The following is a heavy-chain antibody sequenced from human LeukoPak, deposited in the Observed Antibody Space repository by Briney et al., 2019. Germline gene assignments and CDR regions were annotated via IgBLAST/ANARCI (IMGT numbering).Heavy chain of an antibody. CDR2: ISYDGSNK. D-gene: IGHD6-13*01. Sequence: SGGSLRLSCAASGFTFSSYAMPWVRQAPGKGLEWVAVISYDGSNKYYADSVKGRFTISRDNSKNTLYLQMNSLRDEDTAVYYCARESRYYFDYWGQGTLVTVSS. J-gene: IGHJ4*02. CDR1: GFTFSSYA. V-gene: IGHV3-30*04. CDR3: ARESRYYFDY.